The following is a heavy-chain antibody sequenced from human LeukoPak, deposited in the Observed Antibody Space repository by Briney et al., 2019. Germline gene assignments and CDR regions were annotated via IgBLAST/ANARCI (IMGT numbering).Heavy chain of an antibody. J-gene: IGHJ6*03. CDR3: ARGRDIVVVPAAADYYYYMDV. CDR1: GYTFTSYD. D-gene: IGHD2-2*01. V-gene: IGHV1-8*01. CDR2: MNPNSGNT. Sequence: GASVKVSCKASGYTFTSYDINWVRQATGQGLEWMGWMNPNSGNTGYAQKFQGRVTMTRYTSISTAYMELSSLRSEDTAVYYCARGRDIVVVPAAADYYYYMDVWGKGTTVTVSS.